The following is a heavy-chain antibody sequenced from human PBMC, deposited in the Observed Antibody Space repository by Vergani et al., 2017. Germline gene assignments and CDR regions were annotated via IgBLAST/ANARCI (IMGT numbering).Heavy chain of an antibody. Sequence: QVQLVQSGAEVKKPGSSVKVSCKASGGTFSSYAISWVRQAPGQGLEWMGRVIPILGIANYAQKFPGRVTSTADKATSTAYMALSSLRSEDTAVYYCARGLGTRVLDGMDVWGEGSTVTVSS. J-gene: IGHJ6*01. CDR3: ARGLGTRVLDGMDV. D-gene: IGHD4/OR15-4a*01. CDR1: GGTFSSYA. CDR2: VIPILGIA. V-gene: IGHV1-69*04.